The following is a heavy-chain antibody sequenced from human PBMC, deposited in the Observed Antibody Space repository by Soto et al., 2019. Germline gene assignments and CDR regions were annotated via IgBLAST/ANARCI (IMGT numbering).Heavy chain of an antibody. V-gene: IGHV4-28*03. J-gene: IGHJ4*02. D-gene: IGHD5-18*01. CDR3: AREWRGYSYGAIDY. CDR2: IYYSGTT. CDR1: GYSISSSNW. Sequence: SETLSLTCAVSGYSISSSNWWGWIRQPPGKGLEWIGYIYYSGTTYYNPSLKSRVTKSVDTSKNQFSLKLTSVTAVDTAVYYCAREWRGYSYGAIDYWGQGTLVTVS.